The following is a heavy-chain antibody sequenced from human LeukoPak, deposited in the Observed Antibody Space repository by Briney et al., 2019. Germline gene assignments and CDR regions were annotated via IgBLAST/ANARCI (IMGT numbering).Heavy chain of an antibody. V-gene: IGHV3-53*01. J-gene: IGHJ4*02. Sequence: GGSLRLSCAASGFTVSSNYMSWVRQAPGKGLEWGSLIYSGGGTYYTDSVKGRFTISRDNSKNTLYLRMNSLRAEDTAVYYCARSRNWVFDYWGQGTLVTVSS. CDR2: IYSGGGT. D-gene: IGHD7-27*01. CDR1: GFTVSSNY. CDR3: ARSRNWVFDY.